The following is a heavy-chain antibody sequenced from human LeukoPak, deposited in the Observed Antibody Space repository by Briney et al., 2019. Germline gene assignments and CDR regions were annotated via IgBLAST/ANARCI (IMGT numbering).Heavy chain of an antibody. D-gene: IGHD5-18*01. CDR3: ARESGYSYAYDY. V-gene: IGHV3-21*01. CDR2: ISSSSSNI. Sequence: GGSLRLSCAASGFTFSSYSMNWVRQAPGKGLEWVSSISSSSSNIYYADSVKGRFTISRDNAKNSLYLQVNSLRAEDTAVYYCARESGYSYAYDYWGQGTLVTVSS. CDR1: GFTFSSYS. J-gene: IGHJ4*02.